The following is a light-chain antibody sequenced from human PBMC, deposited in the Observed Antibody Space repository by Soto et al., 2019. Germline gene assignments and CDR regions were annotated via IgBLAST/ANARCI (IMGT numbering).Light chain of an antibody. J-gene: IGLJ3*02. CDR3: NSYTTTSTLV. CDR2: EVR. V-gene: IGLV2-14*01. Sequence: QSALTQPASVSGSPGQSITIACTGTNRDVGSYNLVSWYQQRPGEAPKLIISEVRNRPSGISYRFTGSKSGNTASLTISGLQAEDEADYYCNSYTTTSTLVFGGGTKLTVL. CDR1: NRDVGSYNL.